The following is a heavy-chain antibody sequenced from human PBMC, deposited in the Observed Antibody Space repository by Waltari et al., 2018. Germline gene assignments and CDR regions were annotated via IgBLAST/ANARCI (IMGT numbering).Heavy chain of an antibody. D-gene: IGHD5-12*01. CDR2: IRSKVYGATT. V-gene: IGHV3-49*03. CDR1: GFPFGAYG. J-gene: IGHJ4*02. CDR3: SRSRLRSHLDFDY. Sequence: EVQLVESGGGLEQPGRSLRLSCTTSGFPFGAYGLSWFRQAPGKGLEWLAFIRSKVYGATTEYAASVKGRCTISRDDSKSIAYLQMNSLKSEDTAVYYCSRSRLRSHLDFDYWGQGTLISVSS.